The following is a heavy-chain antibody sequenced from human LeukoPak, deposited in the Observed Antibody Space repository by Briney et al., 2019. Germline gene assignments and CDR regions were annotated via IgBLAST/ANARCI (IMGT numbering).Heavy chain of an antibody. CDR1: GFTVSSNY. J-gene: IGHJ4*02. Sequence: GGSLRLSCAASGFTVSSNYMSWVRQAPGEGLEWVSVIYSGGSTYYADSVKGRFTISRDNSKNTLYLQMNSLRAEDTAVYYCAASRDYGDLEYWGQGTLVTVSS. V-gene: IGHV3-53*01. D-gene: IGHD4-17*01. CDR2: IYSGGST. CDR3: AASRDYGDLEY.